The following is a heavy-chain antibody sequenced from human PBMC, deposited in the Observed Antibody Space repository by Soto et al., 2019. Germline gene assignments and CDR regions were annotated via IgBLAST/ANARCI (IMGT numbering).Heavy chain of an antibody. D-gene: IGHD6-19*01. Sequence: QVQLQQWGAGLLKPSETLSLTCVVYGGSFSGYYWSWIRQSPGKGLEWIGGINHRGSTNYNPSLESRVTISVDTSKNQFSLNLTSVTAADTAVYYCATSGWNEDFYYYYGMDVWGQGTTVTVSS. J-gene: IGHJ6*02. CDR2: INHRGST. CDR1: GGSFSGYY. V-gene: IGHV4-34*01. CDR3: ATSGWNEDFYYYYGMDV.